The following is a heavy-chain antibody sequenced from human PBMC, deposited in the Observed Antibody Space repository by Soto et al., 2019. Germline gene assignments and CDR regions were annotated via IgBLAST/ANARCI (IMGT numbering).Heavy chain of an antibody. CDR3: ARHPTPAYYYYYGMDV. CDR1: GYSFTSYW. J-gene: IGHJ6*02. V-gene: IGHV5-10-1*01. D-gene: IGHD2-15*01. Sequence: ESLKISCKGSGYSFTSYWISWVRQMPGKGLEWMGRIDPSDSYTNYSPSFQGHVTISPDKSISTAYLQWSSLKASDTAMYYCARHPTPAYYYYYGMDVWGQGTTVTVSS. CDR2: IDPSDSYT.